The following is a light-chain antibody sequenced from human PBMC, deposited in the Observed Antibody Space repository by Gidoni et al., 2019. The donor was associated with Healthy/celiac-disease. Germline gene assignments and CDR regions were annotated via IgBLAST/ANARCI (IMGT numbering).Light chain of an antibody. V-gene: IGLV1-47*02. CDR2: SNN. J-gene: IGLJ3*02. Sequence: QSVLTQPPSASGTPGHRVTISFSGSSSNIGSNYVYWYQQLPGTAPKLLIYSNNQRPSGVPDRFSGSKSGTSASLAISGLRSEDEADYYCAAWDDSLSGPVFGGGTKLTVL. CDR3: AAWDDSLSGPV. CDR1: SSNIGSNY.